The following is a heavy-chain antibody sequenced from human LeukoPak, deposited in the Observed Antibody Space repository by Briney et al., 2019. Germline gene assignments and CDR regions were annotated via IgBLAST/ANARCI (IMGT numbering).Heavy chain of an antibody. Sequence: SETLSLTCTVSGGSISSYYWSWIRQPPGRGLEWIGYIYYSGSTNYNPSLKSRVTISVDTSKNQFSLKLSSVTAADTAVYYCARESLAGEYFQHWGQGTLVTVSS. J-gene: IGHJ1*01. V-gene: IGHV4-59*01. CDR3: ARESLAGEYFQH. CDR1: GGSISSYY. CDR2: IYYSGST.